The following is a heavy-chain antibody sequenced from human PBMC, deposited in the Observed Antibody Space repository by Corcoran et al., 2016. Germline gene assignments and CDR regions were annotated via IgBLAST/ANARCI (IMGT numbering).Heavy chain of an antibody. CDR3: AREGGSGGNYGMDV. CDR1: GFTFSSYS. CDR2: ISSSSSTI. J-gene: IGHJ6*02. D-gene: IGHD6-19*01. V-gene: IGHV3-48*04. Sequence: EVQLVESGGGLVQPGGSLRLSCAASGFTFSSYSMNWVRQAPGKGLEWVSYISSSSSTIYYADSVKGRFTISRDNAKNSLYLQMNSLRAEDTAVEYCAREGGSGGNYGMDVWGQGTTVTVSS.